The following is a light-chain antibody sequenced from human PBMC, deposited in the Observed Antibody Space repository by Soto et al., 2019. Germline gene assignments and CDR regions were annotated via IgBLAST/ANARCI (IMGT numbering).Light chain of an antibody. Sequence: QSALTQPASVSGSPGQSITISCTGTSSDVGSYNLVSWYQQHPDKAPKLMIYEGSKRPSGVSNRFSGSKSGNTASLTISGLQAEDEADYYCCSYAGSNTWVFGGGTKLTVL. CDR1: SSDVGSYNL. CDR2: EGS. V-gene: IGLV2-23*01. J-gene: IGLJ3*02. CDR3: CSYAGSNTWV.